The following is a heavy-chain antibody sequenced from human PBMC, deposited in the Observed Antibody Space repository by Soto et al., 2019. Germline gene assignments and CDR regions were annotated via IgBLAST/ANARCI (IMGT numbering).Heavy chain of an antibody. CDR1: GFTFSSYG. D-gene: IGHD5-18*01. V-gene: IGHV3-33*01. CDR3: ARSEWIPEDYYYYGMDV. J-gene: IGHJ6*02. CDR2: IWYDGSNK. Sequence: GGSLRLSCAASGFTFSSYGMHWVRQAPGKGLEWVAVIWYDGSNKYYADSVKGRFTISRDNSKNTLYLQMNSLRAEDTAVYYCARSEWIPEDYYYYGMDVWGQGTTVTVSS.